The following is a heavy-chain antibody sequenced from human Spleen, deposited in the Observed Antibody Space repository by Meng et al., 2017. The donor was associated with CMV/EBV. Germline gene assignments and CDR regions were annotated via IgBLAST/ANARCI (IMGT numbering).Heavy chain of an antibody. Sequence: GESLKIACAASGFTFSTYSLNWVRQAPGKGLEWVAFIRYDATNKYYADSVQGRFSISRHNSKNTVYLQMHSLRAEDTAVYYCAKEVGGSYQGYNWFDPWGQGTLVTVSS. D-gene: IGHD1-26*01. CDR2: IRYDATNK. V-gene: IGHV3-30*02. CDR3: AKEVGGSYQGYNWFDP. J-gene: IGHJ5*02. CDR1: GFTFSTYS.